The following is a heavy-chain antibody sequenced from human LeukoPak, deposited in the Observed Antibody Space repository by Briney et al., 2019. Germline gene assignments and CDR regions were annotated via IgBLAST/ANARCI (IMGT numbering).Heavy chain of an antibody. V-gene: IGHV3-23*01. CDR1: GFTFSNYA. CDR3: ATRGSDFWSGFDF. J-gene: IGHJ4*02. D-gene: IGHD3-3*01. Sequence: GGSLRLSCAASGFTFSNYAISWVRQAPGKGLEWVSAISDSGAGTYYADSVKGRFTISRDNSKNTVYVQMNSLRAEDTAVYYCATRGSDFWSGFDFWGQGTQVTVSS. CDR2: ISDSGAGT.